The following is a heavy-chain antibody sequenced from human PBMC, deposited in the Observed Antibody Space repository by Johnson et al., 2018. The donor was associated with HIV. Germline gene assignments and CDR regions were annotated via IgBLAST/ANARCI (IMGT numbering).Heavy chain of an antibody. Sequence: QVQLVESGGGLVKPGGSLRLSCVASGFTFSNYGMHWVRQAPGKGLEWVAFIRYDGDITYYVDSVKGRFTISRDNSKNTLYLQMNSLRTEDTAVYYCAARGLWTYDAFDIWGQGTMVTVSS. D-gene: IGHD4/OR15-4a*01. J-gene: IGHJ3*02. CDR3: AARGLWTYDAFDI. CDR2: IRYDGDIT. CDR1: GFTFSNYG. V-gene: IGHV3-30*02.